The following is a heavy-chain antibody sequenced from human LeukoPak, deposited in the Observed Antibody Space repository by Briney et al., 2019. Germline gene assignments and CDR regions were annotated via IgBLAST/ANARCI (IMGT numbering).Heavy chain of an antibody. J-gene: IGHJ4*02. Sequence: ASVKVSCKASGYTFTSYAMHWVRQAPGQRLEWLGWINAGNGNTKYSQKFQGRVTIARDTSASTAYMELSSLRSEDTAVYYCARDRGGTGDFDYWGQGTLVTVSS. CDR2: INAGNGNT. D-gene: IGHD1-1*01. CDR1: GYTFTSYA. CDR3: ARDRGGTGDFDY. V-gene: IGHV1-3*01.